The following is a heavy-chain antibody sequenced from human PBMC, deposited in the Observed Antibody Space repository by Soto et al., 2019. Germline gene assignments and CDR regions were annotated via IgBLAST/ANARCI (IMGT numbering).Heavy chain of an antibody. D-gene: IGHD1-26*01. V-gene: IGHV3-30*18. J-gene: IGHJ4*02. CDR1: GFTFSSYG. CDR3: AKADVFGGSYLDY. Sequence: GGSLRLSCAASGFTFSSYGMHWVRQAPGKGLEWVAVISYDGSNKYYADSVKGRFTISRDNSKNTLYLQMNSLRAEDTAVYYCAKADVFGGSYLDYWGQGTLVTVSS. CDR2: ISYDGSNK.